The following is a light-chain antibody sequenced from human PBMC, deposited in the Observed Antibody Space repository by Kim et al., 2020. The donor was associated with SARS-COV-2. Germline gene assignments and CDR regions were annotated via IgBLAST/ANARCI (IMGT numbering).Light chain of an antibody. CDR1: QSIGNN. CDR3: QQYNNWPLYS. Sequence: VSPGERATLSCRASQSIGNNLAWYQQKPGQAPKLLIYGASTRATGLPARFSGSGSGTHFTLTISSLQSEDLAVYYCQQYNNWPLYSFGQGTKLEI. J-gene: IGKJ2*01. CDR2: GAS. V-gene: IGKV3-15*01.